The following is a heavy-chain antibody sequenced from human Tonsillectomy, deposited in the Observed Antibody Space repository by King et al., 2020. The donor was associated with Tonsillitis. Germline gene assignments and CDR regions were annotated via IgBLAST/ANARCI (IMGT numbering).Heavy chain of an antibody. J-gene: IGHJ6*02. CDR2: IIPIFGTT. CDR3: ASPRGQLLRDYYYNGLDV. CDR1: GGSFNSYG. Sequence: QLVQSGAEVKKSGSSVKVSCKASGGSFNSYGLSWVRQAPGQGLEWMGGIIPIFGTTNYAQKFQGRITISADKFTSTVYMELSSLKFEDTAVYYCASPRGQLLRDYYYNGLDVWGQGTTVTVSS. V-gene: IGHV1-69*14. D-gene: IGHD2-2*01.